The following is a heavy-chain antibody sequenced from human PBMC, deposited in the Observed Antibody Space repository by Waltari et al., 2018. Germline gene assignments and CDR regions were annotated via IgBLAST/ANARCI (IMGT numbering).Heavy chain of an antibody. CDR2: INHSVST. Sequence: QVQLQQWGAGLLKPSETLSLTCAVYGGSFSGYYWGWIGQPPGKGLEWIGEINHSVSTNYNPSLKSRVTISVDTSKNQFSLKLSSVTAADTAVYYCARGQTDYYGSGSYYRWGQGTLVTVSS. J-gene: IGHJ4*02. CDR1: GGSFSGYY. CDR3: ARGQTDYYGSGSYYR. V-gene: IGHV4-34*01. D-gene: IGHD3-10*01.